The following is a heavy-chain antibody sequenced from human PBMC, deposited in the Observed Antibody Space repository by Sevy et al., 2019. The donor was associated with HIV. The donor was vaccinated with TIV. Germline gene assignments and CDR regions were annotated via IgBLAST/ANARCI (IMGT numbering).Heavy chain of an antibody. D-gene: IGHD3-10*01. CDR2: ISSSSSYI. CDR3: ASELVRYGRFDP. Sequence: GGSLRLSCAASGFTFSSYSMNWVRQAPGKGLEWVSSISSSSSYIYYADSGKGRFTISRDNAKNSLYLQMNGLRAEDTAVYYCASELVRYGRFDPWGQGTLVTVSS. CDR1: GFTFSSYS. J-gene: IGHJ5*02. V-gene: IGHV3-21*01.